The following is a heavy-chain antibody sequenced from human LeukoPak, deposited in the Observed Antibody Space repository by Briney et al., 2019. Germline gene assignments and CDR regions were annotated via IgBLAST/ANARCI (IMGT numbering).Heavy chain of an antibody. Sequence: GGSLRLSCAASGFTFSSYWMSWVRQAPGKGLEWVANIKQDGSEKNYVDSVKGRFTASRDNAQNSLYLQMNSLRVEDTAVYYCARHPNSNWDYWGQGTLVTVSS. CDR1: GFTFSSYW. CDR3: ARHPNSNWDY. CDR2: IKQDGSEK. D-gene: IGHD6-13*01. J-gene: IGHJ4*02. V-gene: IGHV3-7*03.